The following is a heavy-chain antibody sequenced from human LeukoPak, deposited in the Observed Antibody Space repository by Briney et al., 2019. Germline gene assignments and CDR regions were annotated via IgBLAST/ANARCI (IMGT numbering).Heavy chain of an antibody. J-gene: IGHJ6*03. CDR3: ATFTPPHCSSTSCPGYYYYYYMDV. CDR2: FDPEDGET. Sequence: ASVKVSCKVSGYTLTELSMHWVRQAPGKGLEWMGGFDPEDGETIYAQKFQGRVTMTEDTSTDTAYMELSSLRSEDTAVYYCATFTPPHCSSTSCPGYYYYYYMDVGGKGPTVTVSS. CDR1: GYTLTELS. D-gene: IGHD2-2*01. V-gene: IGHV1-24*01.